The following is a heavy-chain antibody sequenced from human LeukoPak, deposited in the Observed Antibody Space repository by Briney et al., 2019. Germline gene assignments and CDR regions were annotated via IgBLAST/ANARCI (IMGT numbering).Heavy chain of an antibody. D-gene: IGHD3-3*01. J-gene: IGHJ5*02. Sequence: SETLSLTCTVSGGSISSSSYYWGWIRQPPGTGLEWLGSIYYSGSTYYNPSLKSRVTISVDTSKNQFSLKLSSVTAADTAVYYCARRNTIFGVVIGFDPWGQGTLVTVSS. CDR2: IYYSGST. CDR1: GGSISSSSYY. V-gene: IGHV4-39*07. CDR3: ARRNTIFGVVIGFDP.